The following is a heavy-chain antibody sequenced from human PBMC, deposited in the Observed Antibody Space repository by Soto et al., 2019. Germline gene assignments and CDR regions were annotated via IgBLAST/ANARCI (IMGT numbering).Heavy chain of an antibody. V-gene: IGHV3-13*01. CDR1: GFTFSSYD. D-gene: IGHD3-10*01. Sequence: GGSLRLSCAASGFTFSSYDMHWVRQATGKGLEWVSAIGTAGDTYYPGSVKGRFTISRENAKNSLYLQMNSLRAGDTAVYYCARGPLAFGANYYYYYMDVWGKGTTVTVS. J-gene: IGHJ6*03. CDR2: IGTAGDT. CDR3: ARGPLAFGANYYYYYMDV.